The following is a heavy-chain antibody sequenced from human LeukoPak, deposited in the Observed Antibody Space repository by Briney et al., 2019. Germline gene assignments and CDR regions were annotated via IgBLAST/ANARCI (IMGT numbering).Heavy chain of an antibody. CDR3: ARSRGHSYGPFDY. D-gene: IGHD5-18*01. CDR2: IIPIFGTA. V-gene: IGHV1-69*06. CDR1: GGTFSSYA. J-gene: IGHJ4*02. Sequence: ASVKVSCKASGGTFSSYAISWVRQAPGQGLEWMGGIIPIFGTANYAQKFQGRVTITADKSTSTAYMELSSLRSEDTAVYYCARSRGHSYGPFDYWGQGTLVTVSS.